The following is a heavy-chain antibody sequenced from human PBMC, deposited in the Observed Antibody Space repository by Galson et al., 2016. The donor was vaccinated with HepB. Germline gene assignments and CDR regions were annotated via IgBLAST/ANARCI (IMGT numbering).Heavy chain of an antibody. D-gene: IGHD5-18*01. J-gene: IGHJ4*02. Sequence: PALVKPTQTLTLTCTFSGFSLSTSGVAVGWIRQPPGKALEWLALIYWDDDKRYRPSLKSRLTITKDTSKNQVVLTMINMDPVDTATYYCAHSLGYNYGPYCFDYWGQGILVTVSS. V-gene: IGHV2-5*02. CDR2: IYWDDDK. CDR1: GFSLSTSGVA. CDR3: AHSLGYNYGPYCFDY.